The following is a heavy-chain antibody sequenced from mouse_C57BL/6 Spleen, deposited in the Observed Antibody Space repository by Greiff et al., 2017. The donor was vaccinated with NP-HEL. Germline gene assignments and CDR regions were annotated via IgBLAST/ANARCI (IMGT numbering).Heavy chain of an antibody. CDR1: GYTFTSYW. V-gene: IGHV1-64*01. J-gene: IGHJ3*01. CDR3: ARLHDPFAY. CDR2: IHPNSGST. Sequence: QVQLQQPGAELVKPGASVKLSCKASGYTFTSYWMHWVKQRPGQGLEWIGMIHPNSGSTNYNEKFKSKATLTVDKSSSTAYMQLRSLTSEDSAVYYCARLHDPFAYWGQGTLVTVSA.